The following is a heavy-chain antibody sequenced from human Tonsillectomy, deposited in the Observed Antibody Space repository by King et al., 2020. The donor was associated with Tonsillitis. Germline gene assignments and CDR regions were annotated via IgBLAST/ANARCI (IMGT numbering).Heavy chain of an antibody. CDR2: ISGSGGST. D-gene: IGHD3-3*01. Sequence: VQLVESGGGLVQPGGSLRLSCAASGFTFSSYAMSWVRQAPGKGLEWVSAISGSGGSTYYADSVKGRFTISRDNSKNTLYLQMNSLRAEDTAVYYCAKGRSITMFGVVTEYDYWGQGTLVTVSS. J-gene: IGHJ4*02. CDR1: GFTFSSYA. V-gene: IGHV3-23*04. CDR3: AKGRSITMFGVVTEYDY.